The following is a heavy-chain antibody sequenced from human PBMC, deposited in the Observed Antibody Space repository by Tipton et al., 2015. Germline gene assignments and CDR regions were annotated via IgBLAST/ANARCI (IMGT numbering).Heavy chain of an antibody. Sequence: SLRLSCAASGFTFGDYGMYWVRQASGKGLEWVAVISYDGINKYYVDSVKGRFTISRDNSKKTLYLQMSSLRVEDTAVYYCAKGFKTVLNYGMDVWGQGTTVTVSS. V-gene: IGHV3-30*18. J-gene: IGHJ6*02. D-gene: IGHD3-3*01. CDR2: ISYDGINK. CDR1: GFTFGDYG. CDR3: AKGFKTVLNYGMDV.